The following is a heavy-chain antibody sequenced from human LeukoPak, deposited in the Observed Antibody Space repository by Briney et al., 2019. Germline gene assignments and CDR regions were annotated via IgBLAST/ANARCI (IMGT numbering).Heavy chain of an antibody. Sequence: GGSLRLSCAASGFTFSSYGMSWVRQAPGKGLEWVSAISGSGGNTYYADSVKGRFTISRDNSKNTLYLQMNSLRAEDTAVYYCAKASPPLGYCSGGSCYGFDYWGQGTLVTVSS. CDR3: AKASPPLGYCSGGSCYGFDY. J-gene: IGHJ4*02. CDR1: GFTFSSYG. V-gene: IGHV3-23*01. CDR2: ISGSGGNT. D-gene: IGHD2-15*01.